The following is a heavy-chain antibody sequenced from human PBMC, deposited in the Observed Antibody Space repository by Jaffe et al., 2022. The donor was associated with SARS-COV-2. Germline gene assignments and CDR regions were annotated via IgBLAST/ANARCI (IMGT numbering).Heavy chain of an antibody. CDR1: GGSFSGYY. V-gene: IGHV4-34*01. CDR2: INHSGST. D-gene: IGHD3-10*01. CDR3: ARGHKSGSGSYYPVTGWFDP. Sequence: QVQLQQWGAGLLKPSETLSLTCAVYGGSFSGYYWSWIRQPPGKGLEWIGEINHSGSTNYNPSLKSRVTISVDTSKNQFSLKLSSVTAADTAVYYCARGHKSGSGSYYPVTGWFDPWGQGTLVTVSS. J-gene: IGHJ5*02.